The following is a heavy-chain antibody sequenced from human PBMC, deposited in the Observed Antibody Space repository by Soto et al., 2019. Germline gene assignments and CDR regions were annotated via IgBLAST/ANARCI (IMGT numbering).Heavy chain of an antibody. CDR2: ISYTSTTI. Sequence: GSLRLSCAASGFTFSTYSMNWVRQAPGKGLEWISYISYTSTTIYYADSVKGRFTISRDNAKNSLYLQMNSLRDEDTSVYYCARDNGIAGSFDPWGQGTLVTVSS. CDR1: GFTFSTYS. D-gene: IGHD6-13*01. CDR3: ARDNGIAGSFDP. V-gene: IGHV3-48*02. J-gene: IGHJ5*02.